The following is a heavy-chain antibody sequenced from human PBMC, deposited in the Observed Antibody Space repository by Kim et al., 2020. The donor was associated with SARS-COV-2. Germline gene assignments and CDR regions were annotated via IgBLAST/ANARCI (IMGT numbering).Heavy chain of an antibody. D-gene: IGHD2-2*01. CDR1: GGSISSYY. V-gene: IGHV4-59*13. CDR3: ARGDIVVLMGYYYGMDV. CDR2: IYYSGST. Sequence: SETLSLTCTVSGGSISSYYWSWIRQPPGKGLEWIGYIYYSGSTNYNPSLKSRVTISVDTSKNQFSLKLSSVTAADTAGYYCARGDIVVLMGYYYGMDVWGQGTTVTVSS. J-gene: IGHJ6*02.